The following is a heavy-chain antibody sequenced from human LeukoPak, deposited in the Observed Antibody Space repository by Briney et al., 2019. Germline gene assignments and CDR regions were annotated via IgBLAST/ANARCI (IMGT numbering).Heavy chain of an antibody. CDR2: VNPSGGST. V-gene: IGHV1-46*01. CDR3: ARLLQAAFDI. Sequence: ASVKVSCKASGYTFTSFYMHWVRQAPGQGLEWMGIVNPSGGSTSYAQKFQGRVTMTRDTSTSTVYMELSSLRSEDTAMYYCARLLQAAFDIWGQGTMVTVSS. J-gene: IGHJ3*02. CDR1: GYTFTSFY. D-gene: IGHD1-1*01.